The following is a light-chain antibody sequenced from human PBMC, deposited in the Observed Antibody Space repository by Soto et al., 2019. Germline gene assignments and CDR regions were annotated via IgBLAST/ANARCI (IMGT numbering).Light chain of an antibody. CDR1: QSVTSN. Sequence: EIVMTQSPATLSVSPGERATLSCRASQSVTSNLAWYQQKPGQAPRLLIYGAFTRPTGIPVRFSGSGSGTEFTLTISSLQSEDFAVYYCQQYNNWPRTFGQGTKVEIK. CDR3: QQYNNWPRT. J-gene: IGKJ1*01. CDR2: GAF. V-gene: IGKV3-15*01.